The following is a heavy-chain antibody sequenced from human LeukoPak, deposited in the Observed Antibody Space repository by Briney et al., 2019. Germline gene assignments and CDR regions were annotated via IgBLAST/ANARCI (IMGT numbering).Heavy chain of an antibody. Sequence: SETLPLTCAVYGGSFSGYYWSWIRQPPGKGLEWIGEINHSGSTNYNPSLKSRVTISVDTSKNQFSLKLSSVTAADTAVYYCAKSGYAISLPLRYYYYYMDVWGKGTTVTVSS. D-gene: IGHD2-8*01. CDR2: INHSGST. CDR3: AKSGYAISLPLRYYYYYMDV. V-gene: IGHV4-34*01. J-gene: IGHJ6*03. CDR1: GGSFSGYY.